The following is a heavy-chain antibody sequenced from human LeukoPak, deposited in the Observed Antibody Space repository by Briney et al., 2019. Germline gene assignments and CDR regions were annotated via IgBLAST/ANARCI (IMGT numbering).Heavy chain of an antibody. D-gene: IGHD3-22*01. CDR2: INPSGGST. V-gene: IGHV1-46*03. CDR1: GYTFTSYY. CDR3: AREEYYYDSSGPPTFDY. Sequence: ASVKVSCKASGYTFTSYYMHWVRQAPGQGLEWMGIINPSGGSTSYAHKFQGRVTMTRDTSTSTVYMELSSLRSEDTAVYYCAREEYYYDSSGPPTFDYWGQGTLVTVSS. J-gene: IGHJ4*02.